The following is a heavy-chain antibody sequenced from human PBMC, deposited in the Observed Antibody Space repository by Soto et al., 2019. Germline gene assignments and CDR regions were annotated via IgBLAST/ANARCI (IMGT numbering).Heavy chain of an antibody. V-gene: IGHV3-21*01. D-gene: IGHD2-15*01. CDR1: GFTFSSYS. CDR2: ISSSSSYI. CDR3: ARGRRRNSGGSSVTQTPYYFDY. Sequence: EVQLVESGGGLVKPGGSLRLSCAASGFTFSSYSMNWVRQAPGKGLEWVSSISSSSSYIYYADSVKGRFTISRDNAKNSLYLQMNSLRAEDTAVYYCARGRRRNSGGSSVTQTPYYFDYWGQGTLVTVSS. J-gene: IGHJ4*02.